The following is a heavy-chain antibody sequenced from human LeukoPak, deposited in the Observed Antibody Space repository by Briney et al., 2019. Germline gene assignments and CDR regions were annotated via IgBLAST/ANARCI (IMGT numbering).Heavy chain of an antibody. CDR2: IWYDGSIQ. Sequence: GGSLRLSCAAAGFTFSSYGMHWVRQAPGKGLEWVAAIWYDGSIQYYADSVKGRFTISRDNSKNTLYLQMDSLRAEDTAVYYCARAGYCSGGSCYGSDYWGRGTLVSVSS. V-gene: IGHV3-33*01. D-gene: IGHD2-15*01. CDR1: GFTFSSYG. J-gene: IGHJ4*02. CDR3: ARAGYCSGGSCYGSDY.